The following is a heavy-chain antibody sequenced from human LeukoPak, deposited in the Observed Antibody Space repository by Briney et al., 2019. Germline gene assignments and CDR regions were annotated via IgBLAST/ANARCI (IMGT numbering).Heavy chain of an antibody. J-gene: IGHJ6*04. CDR3: ARWGVATPDYYYGMDV. D-gene: IGHD2-15*01. CDR2: IYHGGST. Sequence: PSETLSLTCAVSRDSISSGNWWSWVRQPPGKGLEWIGEIYHGGSTSYNPSLKSRVTILIDKSKNQFSLKLNSLTAADTAVYYCARWGVATPDYYYGMDVWGKGTTVTVSS. CDR1: RDSISSGNW. V-gene: IGHV4-4*02.